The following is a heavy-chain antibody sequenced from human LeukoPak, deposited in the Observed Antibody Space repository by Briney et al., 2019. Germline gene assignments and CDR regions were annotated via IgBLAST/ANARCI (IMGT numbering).Heavy chain of an antibody. Sequence: PSETLSLTCAVSGYSISSGYYWGWIRQPPGKGLEWIGSIYHSGSTYYNPSLKSRVTISVDTSKYQFSLKLSSVTAADTAVYYCARDSGGNYGDYDGIGAFDIWGQGTMVTVSS. J-gene: IGHJ3*02. CDR3: ARDSGGNYGDYDGIGAFDI. CDR1: GYSISSGYY. D-gene: IGHD4-17*01. V-gene: IGHV4-38-2*02. CDR2: IYHSGST.